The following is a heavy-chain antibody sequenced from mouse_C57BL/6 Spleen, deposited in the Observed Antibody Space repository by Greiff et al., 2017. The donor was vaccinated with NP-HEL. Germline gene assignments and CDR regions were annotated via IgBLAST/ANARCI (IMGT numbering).Heavy chain of an antibody. CDR3: APYHYDYDPFYAMDY. D-gene: IGHD2-4*01. CDR2: IHPNSGST. Sequence: QVQLQQPGAELVKPGASVKLSCKASGYHFTKHWRGWVKRRPGQGLEWIGMIHPNSGSTNYNEKFKSKATLTVDKSSSTAYMQLSSLTSEDSAVYYCAPYHYDYDPFYAMDYWGQGTSVTVSS. J-gene: IGHJ4*01. V-gene: IGHV1-64*01. CDR1: GYHFTKHW.